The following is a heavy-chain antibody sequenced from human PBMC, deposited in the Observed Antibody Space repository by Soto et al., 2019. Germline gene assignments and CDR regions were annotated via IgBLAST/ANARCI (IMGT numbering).Heavy chain of an antibody. CDR3: TLAPLYNWNYFNYGMDV. Sequence: PVGSLRLSCTASGFTFGDYAMSWVRQAPGKGLEWVGFIRSKAYGGTTEYAASVKGRFTISRDDSKSIAYLQMNSLKTEDTAVYYCTLAPLYNWNYFNYGMDVWGQGTTVTVSS. V-gene: IGHV3-49*04. CDR1: GFTFGDYA. D-gene: IGHD1-20*01. J-gene: IGHJ6*02. CDR2: IRSKAYGGTT.